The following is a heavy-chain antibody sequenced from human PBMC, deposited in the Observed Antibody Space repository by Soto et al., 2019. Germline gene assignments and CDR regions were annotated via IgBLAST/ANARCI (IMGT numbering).Heavy chain of an antibody. J-gene: IGHJ3*02. CDR2: ISGSGGST. Sequence: GSLRLSCAASGFTFSSYAMSWVRQAPGKGLEWVSAISGSGGSTYYADSVKDRFTISRDNSKNTLYLQMNSLRAEDTVVYYCAKSGGYCSSTSCPDIVAPSGAFDIWGQGTMVTVSS. CDR1: GFTFSSYA. V-gene: IGHV3-23*01. CDR3: AKSGGYCSSTSCPDIVAPSGAFDI. D-gene: IGHD2-2*01.